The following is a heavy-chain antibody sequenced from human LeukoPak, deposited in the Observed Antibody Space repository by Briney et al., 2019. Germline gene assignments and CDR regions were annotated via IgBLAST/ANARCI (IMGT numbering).Heavy chain of an antibody. CDR1: DYTFTNYG. V-gene: IGHV1-18*01. CDR2: ISAYNGKT. D-gene: IGHD2-8*01. CDR3: ARTNLDCKNGVCYDY. J-gene: IGHJ4*02. Sequence: GASVKVSCKASDYTFTNYGVSWVRQAPGQGLEWMGWISAYNGKTYYAQKFQGRVTVTTDTSTSTAYMDLRSLRSDDTAVYYCARTNLDCKNGVCYDYWGQGTPVTVPS.